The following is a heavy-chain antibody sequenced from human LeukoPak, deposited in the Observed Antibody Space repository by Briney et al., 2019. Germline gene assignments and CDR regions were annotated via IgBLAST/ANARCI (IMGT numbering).Heavy chain of an antibody. CDR1: GGSFSGYY. Sequence: KPSETLSLTCAVYGGSFSGYYWNWIRQPPGRGLEWIGYIYYSGSTKYNPSLRSRVTISVDTSKNQFSLKLSSVTAADTAVYYCASPSSTSEYYFDYWGQGTLVTVSS. CDR3: ASPSSTSEYYFDY. CDR2: IYYSGST. V-gene: IGHV4-59*12. J-gene: IGHJ4*02. D-gene: IGHD2-2*01.